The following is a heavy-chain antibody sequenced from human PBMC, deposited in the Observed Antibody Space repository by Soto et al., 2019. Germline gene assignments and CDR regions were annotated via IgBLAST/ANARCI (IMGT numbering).Heavy chain of an antibody. CDR1: GASITQYY. D-gene: IGHD6-19*01. J-gene: IGHJ4*02. CDR2: VSSTGST. V-gene: IGHV4-59*08. CDR3: ARLRAGPDNGWYWAFDY. Sequence: PSETLSLTCTVSGASITQYYWNWIRQSPGKGLEWIVSVSSTGSTVYNPSLTSRVTVSVDTSKSQFSLKLNSVTAADTAVYYCARLRAGPDNGWYWAFDYWGQGTLVTVSS.